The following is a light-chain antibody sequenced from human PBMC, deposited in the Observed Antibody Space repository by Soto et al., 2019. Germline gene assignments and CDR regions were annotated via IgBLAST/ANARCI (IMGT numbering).Light chain of an antibody. CDR1: QSVTRN. CDR2: HAS. V-gene: IGKV3-15*01. CDR3: QQYNDWPPIT. J-gene: IGKJ5*01. Sequence: EIVLTQSPGILSVSPGESATLSCRASQSVTRNLAWYQQIPGQAPRLLVYHASVRATAIPARFSGSGSGTDFSITISNLQSEDFAVYFCQQYNDWPPITFGQGTRLEIK.